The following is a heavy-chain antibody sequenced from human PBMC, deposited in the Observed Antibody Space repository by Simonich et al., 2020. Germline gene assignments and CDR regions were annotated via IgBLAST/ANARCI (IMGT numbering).Heavy chain of an antibody. D-gene: IGHD1-7*01. CDR3: AKRSGVSITGTFDY. Sequence: EVQLLESGGGLVQPGGSLRLSCAASGFTFSSYAMSWVRRAPGKGVEWVSAISGGGGRTYSADSVKGRFTISRDNSKNTLYLQMNSLRAEDTAVYYCAKRSGVSITGTFDYWGQGTLVTVSS. J-gene: IGHJ4*02. CDR2: ISGGGGRT. CDR1: GFTFSSYA. V-gene: IGHV3-23*01.